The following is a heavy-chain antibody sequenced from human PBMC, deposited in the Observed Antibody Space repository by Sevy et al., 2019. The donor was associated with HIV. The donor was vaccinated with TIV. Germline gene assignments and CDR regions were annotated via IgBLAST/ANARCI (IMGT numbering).Heavy chain of an antibody. CDR3: AKDRVSGTYYTGDFDY. D-gene: IGHD3-10*01. J-gene: IGHJ4*02. CDR1: GFTFSTHA. V-gene: IGHV3-23*01. CDR2: ISLSGGDT. Sequence: GGSLRLSCAASGFTFSTHAMTWVRQAPGKGLEWVSVISLSGGDTYYTDSVKGRFTISRDNSKNTLYLQMNSLRAEDTAVYYCAKDRVSGTYYTGDFDYWGQGTLVTVSS.